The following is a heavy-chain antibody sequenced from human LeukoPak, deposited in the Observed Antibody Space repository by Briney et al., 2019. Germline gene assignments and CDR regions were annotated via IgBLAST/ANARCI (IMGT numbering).Heavy chain of an antibody. CDR1: GGSFSNYY. V-gene: IGHV4-34*01. Sequence: SETLSLTCADYGGSFSNYYWSWIRQTPGKGMEWIGEINDSGRINYNPSLMSRVTVSVDTSKNQFSLRLTSVTATDTAVYYCARRWNYGRDYYVDVWGKGATVSVSS. CDR3: ARRWNYGRDYYVDV. D-gene: IGHD1-7*01. J-gene: IGHJ6*03. CDR2: INDSGRI.